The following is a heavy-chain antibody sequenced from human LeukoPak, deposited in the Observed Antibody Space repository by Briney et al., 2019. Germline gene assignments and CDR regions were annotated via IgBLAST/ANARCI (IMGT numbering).Heavy chain of an antibody. V-gene: IGHV3-30*04. CDR2: ISYDGSNK. Sequence: PGGSLRLSCAASGFTFSSYAMHWVRQAPGKGLEWVAVISYDGSNKYYADSVKGRFTISRDDSKNTLYLQMNSLRDADTAVYYCARDFSYSSSWYDYWGQGTLVTVSS. D-gene: IGHD6-13*01. J-gene: IGHJ4*02. CDR3: ARDFSYSSSWYDY. CDR1: GFTFSSYA.